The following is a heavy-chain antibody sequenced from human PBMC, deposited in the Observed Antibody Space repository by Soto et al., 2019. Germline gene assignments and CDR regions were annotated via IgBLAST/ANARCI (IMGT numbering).Heavy chain of an antibody. CDR3: ARPYNDYGDVDAFDI. CDR1: GYSFTSYW. CDR2: IYPGDSDT. V-gene: IGHV5-51*01. D-gene: IGHD4-17*01. J-gene: IGHJ3*02. Sequence: RGESLKISCKGSGYSFTSYWIGWVRQMPGKGLEWMGIIYPGDSDTRYSPSFQGQVTISADKSISTAYLQWSSLKASDTAMYYCARPYNDYGDVDAFDIWGQGTMVTVSS.